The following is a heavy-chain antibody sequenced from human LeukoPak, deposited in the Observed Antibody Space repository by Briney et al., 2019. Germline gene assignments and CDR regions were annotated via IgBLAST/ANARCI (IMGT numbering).Heavy chain of an antibody. Sequence: PGGSLRLSCAASGFTFRSYWMSWVRQTPGKGLEWVANIKQDGSEQYYVDSVKGRFTISRDNAKDSLYLRMNSLRVEDTAVYYCARGRGVDYWGQGTLVTVSS. CDR2: IKQDGSEQ. CDR1: GFTFRSYW. D-gene: IGHD3-10*01. J-gene: IGHJ4*02. CDR3: ARGRGVDY. V-gene: IGHV3-7*03.